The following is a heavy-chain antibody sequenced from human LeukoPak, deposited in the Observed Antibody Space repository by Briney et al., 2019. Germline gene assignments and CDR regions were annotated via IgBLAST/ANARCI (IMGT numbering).Heavy chain of an antibody. D-gene: IGHD4/OR15-4a*01. J-gene: IGHJ4*02. Sequence: ASVKVSCKASEYTFTSDDINWVRQAPGQGLEWMGWMNPNSGNAGYAQRFRGRITVSRNTFITTAYMELYSLRSEDTAVYYCARTPRTISAGPYWGQGTLVTVSS. CDR1: EYTFTSDD. V-gene: IGHV1-8*01. CDR3: ARTPRTISAGPY. CDR2: MNPNSGNA.